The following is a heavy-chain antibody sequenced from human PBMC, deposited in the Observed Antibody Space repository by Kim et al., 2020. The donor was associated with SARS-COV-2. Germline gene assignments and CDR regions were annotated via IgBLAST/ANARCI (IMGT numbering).Heavy chain of an antibody. CDR1: GGSISSYY. CDR2: IYYSGST. V-gene: IGHV4-59*01. CDR3: ARVWVRDGFGLDNWFDP. Sequence: SETLSLTCTVAGGSISSYYWSWIRQPPGKGLEWIGYIYYSGSTNYNPSRKSRVTIPVDTSKNQFSLKRSSVTAEDTAVYCCARVWVRDGFGLDNWFDPWG. D-gene: IGHD3-10*01. J-gene: IGHJ5*02.